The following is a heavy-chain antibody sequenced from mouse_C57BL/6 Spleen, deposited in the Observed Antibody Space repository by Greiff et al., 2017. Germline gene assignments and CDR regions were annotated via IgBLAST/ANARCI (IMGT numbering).Heavy chain of an antibody. D-gene: IGHD1-1*01. V-gene: IGHV1-55*01. CDR3: ASADYYGSSHGDWYFDV. J-gene: IGHJ1*03. Sequence: QVQLQQPGAELVKPGASVKMSCKASGYTFTSYWITWVKQRPGQGLEWIGDIYPGSGSTNYNEKFKSKATLTVDTSSSTAYMQLSSLTSEDSAVYYCASADYYGSSHGDWYFDVWGTGTTVTVSS. CDR2: IYPGSGST. CDR1: GYTFTSYW.